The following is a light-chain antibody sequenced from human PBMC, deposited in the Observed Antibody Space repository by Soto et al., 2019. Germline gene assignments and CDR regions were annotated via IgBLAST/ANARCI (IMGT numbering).Light chain of an antibody. Sequence: EILLTQSPATLSSFPGDRVTLSCRASQAVNTRLAWYQHKNGQAPRPLIYLTSNRDAGIPARFSGSGSETDCTLTISEVEPEDFEVYYCHQRQSWPRTFGQGTKVDIK. V-gene: IGKV3-11*01. CDR1: QAVNTR. J-gene: IGKJ1*01. CDR2: LTS. CDR3: HQRQSWPRT.